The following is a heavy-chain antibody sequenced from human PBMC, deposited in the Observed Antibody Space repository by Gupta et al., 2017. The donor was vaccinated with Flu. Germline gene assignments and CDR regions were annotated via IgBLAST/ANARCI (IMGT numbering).Heavy chain of an antibody. CDR1: GFTFSDYY. V-gene: IGHV3-11*01. D-gene: IGHD2-15*01. Sequence: QVQLVESGGGLVKPGGSLRLSCAASGFTFSDYYMSWHRQGPGQGLEWVSYISSSGSTIYYADSVKGRFTISRDNAKNSLYLQMNSLRAEDTAVYYCARGVGRYCSGGSCYPNWFDPWGQGTLVTVSS. CDR3: ARGVGRYCSGGSCYPNWFDP. J-gene: IGHJ5*02. CDR2: ISSSGSTI.